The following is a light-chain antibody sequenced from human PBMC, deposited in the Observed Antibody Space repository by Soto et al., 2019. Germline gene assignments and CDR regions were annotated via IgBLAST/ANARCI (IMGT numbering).Light chain of an antibody. CDR2: GAS. V-gene: IGKV3-15*01. CDR3: QQYNNWPPWT. Sequence: EIVMTQSPASLSVSPGEPATLSCRASQSISNSLAWYQQKPGQAPSLLIYGASTRATGIPARFSGSGSGTEFTLTISCLQSEDSALYFCQQYNNWPPWTFGQGTKLEIK. CDR1: QSISNS. J-gene: IGKJ2*02.